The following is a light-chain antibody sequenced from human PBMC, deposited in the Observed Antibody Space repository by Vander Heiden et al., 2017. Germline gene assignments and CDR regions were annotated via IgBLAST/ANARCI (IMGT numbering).Light chain of an antibody. CDR3: QAWDSSTKV. CDR1: KLGDKY. Sequence: SYELTQPPSVSVSPGQTASTHCSGGKLGDKYACWYQQKPGQSPVLVIYQDTKRPSGIPERFSGSNSGNKATLTISGTQAMDEADYYCQAWDSSTKVFGGGTKLTVL. J-gene: IGLJ2*01. V-gene: IGLV3-1*01. CDR2: QDT.